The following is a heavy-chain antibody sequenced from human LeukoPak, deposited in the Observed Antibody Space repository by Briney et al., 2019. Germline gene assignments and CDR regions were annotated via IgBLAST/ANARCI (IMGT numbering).Heavy chain of an antibody. CDR1: GFIFNNYI. D-gene: IGHD1-26*01. V-gene: IGHV3-30-3*01. Sequence: PGGSLRLSCAASGFIFNNYIMHWVRQAPGKGLEWVTIISYDGSNKYYADSVKGRFTISRDNSKTTLYLQMNSLRAEDTAVYYCARDPRSYGYFDYWGQGTLVTVSS. CDR3: ARDPRSYGYFDY. CDR2: ISYDGSNK. J-gene: IGHJ4*02.